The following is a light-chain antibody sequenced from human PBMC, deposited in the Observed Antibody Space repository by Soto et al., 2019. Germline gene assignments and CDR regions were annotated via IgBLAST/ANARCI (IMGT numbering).Light chain of an antibody. CDR3: SSYAGSNNLNV. CDR1: SSDVGGYKY. J-gene: IGLJ2*01. CDR2: EVS. V-gene: IGLV2-8*01. Sequence: QSALTQPPSASGSPGQSVTISCTGTSSDVGGYKYVSWYQQHPGKAPKLMIYEVSQRPSGVPARFSGSKSGNTASLTVAGLQAEDEADYYCSSYAGSNNLNVFGGGTKLTVL.